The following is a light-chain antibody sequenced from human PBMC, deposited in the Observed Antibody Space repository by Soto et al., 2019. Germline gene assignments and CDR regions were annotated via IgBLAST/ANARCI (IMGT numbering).Light chain of an antibody. CDR2: DAS. V-gene: IGKV3-11*01. J-gene: IGKJ4*01. CDR1: QSVSGY. CDR3: QQRSNWPST. Sequence: EIVLTQSPATLSLSPGNIATLSCRASQSVSGYLAWYQQKPRQAPRLLIYDASNRANGIPARFSGSGSGPDLPLTITSLGTEDFAVYYCQQRSNWPSTLGGGTKVEI.